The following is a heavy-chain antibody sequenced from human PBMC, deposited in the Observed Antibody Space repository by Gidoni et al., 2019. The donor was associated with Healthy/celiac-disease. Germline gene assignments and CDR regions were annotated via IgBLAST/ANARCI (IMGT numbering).Heavy chain of an antibody. CDR2: ISGSGGST. V-gene: IGHV3-23*01. CDR3: AKDYYGSGSSHTLYDY. D-gene: IGHD3-10*01. J-gene: IGHJ4*02. CDR1: SSCA. Sequence: SSCAMSCVRQAPGKGLEWVSAISGSGGSTYYADSVKGRFTIFRDNSKNTLYLQMNSLRAEDTAVYYCAKDYYGSGSSHTLYDYWGQGTLVTVSS.